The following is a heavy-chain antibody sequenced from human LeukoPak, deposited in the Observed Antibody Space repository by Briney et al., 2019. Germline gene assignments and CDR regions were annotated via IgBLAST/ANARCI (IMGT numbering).Heavy chain of an antibody. Sequence: GGSLRLSCAASGFTVSSNYMSWVRQAPGKGLEWVSVIYSGGSTYYADSVKGRFTISRDNSKNTLYLQMNSLRAEDTAVYYCAKLHSATITADFDHWGQGTLVTVSS. CDR1: GFTVSSNY. J-gene: IGHJ4*02. CDR2: IYSGGST. D-gene: IGHD1-14*01. V-gene: IGHV3-53*01. CDR3: AKLHSATITADFDH.